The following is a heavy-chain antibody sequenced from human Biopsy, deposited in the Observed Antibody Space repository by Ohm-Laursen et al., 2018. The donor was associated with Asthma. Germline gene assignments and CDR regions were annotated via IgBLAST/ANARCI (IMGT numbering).Heavy chain of an antibody. CDR3: VRDGTDDAFDI. CDR1: GFSFRHFP. CDR2: KSKDASTQ. J-gene: IGHJ3*02. V-gene: IGHV3-30*01. Sequence: SLRLSCPPTGFSFRHFPIHSLRQAPGKGLEWVGGKSKDASTQDYAPSVKGRFTMARDNSKNTLDLQMNSLREEDTAVYYCVRDGTDDAFDIWGQGTVVSVSS. D-gene: IGHD1-1*01.